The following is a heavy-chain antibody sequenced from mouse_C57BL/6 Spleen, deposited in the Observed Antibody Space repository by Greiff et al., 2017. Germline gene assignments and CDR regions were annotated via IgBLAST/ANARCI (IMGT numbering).Heavy chain of an antibody. J-gene: IGHJ2*01. CDR1: GYSITSGYY. CDR2: ISYDGSN. D-gene: IGHD1-1*01. CDR3: ARGGYYYGSSYYFDY. Sequence: EVQLQESGPGLVKPSQSLSLTCSVTGYSITSGYYWNWIRQFPGNKLEWMGYISYDGSNNYNPSLKNRISITGYTSKNQFLLKLNSVTTEDTATYYCARGGYYYGSSYYFDYWGQGTTRTVSS. V-gene: IGHV3-6*01.